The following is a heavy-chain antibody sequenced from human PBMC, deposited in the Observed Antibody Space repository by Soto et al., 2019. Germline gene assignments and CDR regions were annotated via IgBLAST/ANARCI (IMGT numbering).Heavy chain of an antibody. CDR2: IYDSGNT. V-gene: IGHV4-30-2*01. J-gene: IGHJ4*02. CDR3: ARGQGAAAGHSNFDY. Sequence: PSETLSLTCAVPGGSISGTTYPWGWIRQPPGKGLEWIGYIYDSGNTYYNPSLKSQFSISVDRSKNQFSLKLSSVTAADTAVYYCARGQGAAAGHSNFDYWGQGALVTVS. D-gene: IGHD6-13*01. CDR1: GGSISGTTYP.